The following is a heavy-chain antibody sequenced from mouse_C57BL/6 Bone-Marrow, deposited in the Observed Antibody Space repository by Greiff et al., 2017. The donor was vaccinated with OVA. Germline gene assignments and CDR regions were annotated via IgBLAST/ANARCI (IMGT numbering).Heavy chain of an antibody. J-gene: IGHJ4*01. Sequence: EVKVVESGGGLVKPGGSLKLSCAASGFTFSDYGMHWVRQAPEKGLEWVAYISSGSSTIYYADTVKGRFTISRDNAKNTLFLQMTSLRSEDTAMYYWARERDDGYYFYYYAMDYWGQGTSVTVSS. CDR1: GFTFSDYG. CDR3: ARERDDGYYFYYYAMDY. CDR2: ISSGSSTI. V-gene: IGHV5-17*01. D-gene: IGHD2-3*01.